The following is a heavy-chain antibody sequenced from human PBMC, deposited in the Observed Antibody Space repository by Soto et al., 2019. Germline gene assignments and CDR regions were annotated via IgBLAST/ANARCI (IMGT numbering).Heavy chain of an antibody. Sequence: EVQLVETGGGLIQPGGSLRLSCAASGFTVSSNYMSWVRQAPGKGLEWVSVIYSGGSTYYADSVKGRFTISRDNSKNTLYLQMNSLRAEHTAVYYCARANTIFGVVTHYYGMDVWGQGTTVTVSS. V-gene: IGHV3-53*02. CDR1: GFTVSSNY. CDR2: IYSGGST. D-gene: IGHD3-3*01. CDR3: ARANTIFGVVTHYYGMDV. J-gene: IGHJ6*02.